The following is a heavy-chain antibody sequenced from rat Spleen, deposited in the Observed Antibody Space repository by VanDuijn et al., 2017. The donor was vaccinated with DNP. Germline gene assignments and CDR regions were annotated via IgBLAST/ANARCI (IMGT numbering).Heavy chain of an antibody. CDR3: ARFTTGGDY. CDR1: GFSLTNYH. CDR2: IQSDGDT. Sequence: QVQLKESGPGLVQPSQTLSLTCTVSGFSLTNYHVDWVRQPPGKGLEWMGRIQSDGDTDYNSALKSRLRISRDTSKSQVFLKMNSLQTEDTAMYFCARFTTGGDYWGQGVMVTVSS. J-gene: IGHJ2*01. V-gene: IGHV2-27*01.